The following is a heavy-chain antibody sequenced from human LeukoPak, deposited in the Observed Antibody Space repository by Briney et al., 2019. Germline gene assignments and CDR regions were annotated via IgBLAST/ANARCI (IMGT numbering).Heavy chain of an antibody. V-gene: IGHV1-46*01. CDR1: GFSFSTFY. D-gene: IGHD3-10*01. J-gene: IGHJ6*03. CDR3: ARTRSSSGYLDV. Sequence: ASVKVSXKTFGFSFSTFYIHWLRRAPGQGLEWMGIIHPNGFITSYAQRFKGRVSMTRDPSTSTVYMELNSLIFDDTAVYYCARTRSSSGYLDVWGTGTTVTVSS. CDR2: IHPNGFIT.